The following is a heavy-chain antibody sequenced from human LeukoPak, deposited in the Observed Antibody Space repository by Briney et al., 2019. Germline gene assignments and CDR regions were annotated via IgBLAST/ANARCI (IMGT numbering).Heavy chain of an antibody. V-gene: IGHV4-4*09. J-gene: IGHJ4*02. D-gene: IGHD1-26*01. CDR2: IYTSGST. Sequence: SETLSLTCTVSGGSISGYYWSWIRQPPGKGLEWIGYIYTSGSTNCNPSLKSRVTISVDTSKNQFSLRLSSVTAADTAMYFCARAYSRSYSHFDYWGQGTLVTVSS. CDR3: ARAYSRSYSHFDY. CDR1: GGSISGYY.